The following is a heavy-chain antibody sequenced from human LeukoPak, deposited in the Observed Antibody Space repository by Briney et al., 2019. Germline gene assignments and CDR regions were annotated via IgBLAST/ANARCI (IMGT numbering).Heavy chain of an antibody. Sequence: ASVKVSCKASGYTFTGYYMHWVRQAPGQGLEWMGWINPNSGGTNYAQKFQGWVTMTRDTSISTAYMELSRLRSDDTAVYYCAREVVAATSYFDPWGQGTLVTVSS. D-gene: IGHD2-15*01. CDR1: GYTFTGYY. CDR2: INPNSGGT. V-gene: IGHV1-2*04. CDR3: AREVVAATSYFDP. J-gene: IGHJ4*02.